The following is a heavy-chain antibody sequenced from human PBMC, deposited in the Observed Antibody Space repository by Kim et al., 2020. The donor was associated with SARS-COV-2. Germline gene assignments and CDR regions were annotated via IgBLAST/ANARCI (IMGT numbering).Heavy chain of an antibody. V-gene: IGHV1-18*04. J-gene: IGHJ4*02. CDR3: AKGKFGEKTFDY. D-gene: IGHD3-10*01. CDR2: ISTDDGNA. Sequence: ASVKVSCRTSGYTFTTYGITWVRQAPGQGLGWMGWISTDDGNAYYAQNFQGRVTMTTDTTSTVYMELRSLRSDDTAVYYCAKGKFGEKTFDYWGQGTLVTVSS. CDR1: GYTFTTYG.